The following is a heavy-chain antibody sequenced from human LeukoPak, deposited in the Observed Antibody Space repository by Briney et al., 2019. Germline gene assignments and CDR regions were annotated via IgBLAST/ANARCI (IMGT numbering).Heavy chain of an antibody. Sequence: SETLSLTCTVSGGSISSYYWSWIRQPAGKGLKWIGRIYTSGSTNYNPSLKSRVTMSVDTSKNQFSLKLSSVTAADTAVYYCARDKDSSGYRDYWGQGTLVTVSS. CDR1: GGSISSYY. J-gene: IGHJ4*02. CDR3: ARDKDSSGYRDY. D-gene: IGHD3-22*01. CDR2: IYTSGST. V-gene: IGHV4-4*07.